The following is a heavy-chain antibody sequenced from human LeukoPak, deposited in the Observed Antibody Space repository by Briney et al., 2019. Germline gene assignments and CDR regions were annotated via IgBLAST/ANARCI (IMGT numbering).Heavy chain of an antibody. Sequence: GASLRLSCAASGFTFSNFWMHWVRQAPGKGLVWVSHINSDESTTNYADSVRGRFTISRDNAKNTLYLQMNSLTAEDTAVYYCARGMRDYYGLDYWGQGTLVTVSS. D-gene: IGHD3-10*01. CDR2: INSDESTT. CDR3: ARGMRDYYGLDY. V-gene: IGHV3-74*01. J-gene: IGHJ4*02. CDR1: GFTFSNFW.